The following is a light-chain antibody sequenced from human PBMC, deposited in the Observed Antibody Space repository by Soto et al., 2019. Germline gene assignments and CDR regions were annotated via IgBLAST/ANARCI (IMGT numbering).Light chain of an antibody. V-gene: IGKV3-20*01. CDR2: GAS. J-gene: IGKJ2*01. CDR1: QSFSNSY. CDR3: QQYYRSPFT. Sequence: EIVLTQSPGTLSLSPGERATLSCRASQSFSNSYLAWYQQKPGQAPRLLIYGASSRATGIPDRFSGSGSGTDFTLTIRRLEPEDFALYYCQQYYRSPFTFGQGTKLEIK.